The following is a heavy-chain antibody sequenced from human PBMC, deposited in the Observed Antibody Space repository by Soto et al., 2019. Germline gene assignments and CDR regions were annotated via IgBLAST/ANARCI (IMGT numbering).Heavy chain of an antibody. CDR3: ARRPYSNFDDSFDY. CDR2: VYNSGST. Sequence: PSETLSLTCTVSGGSIRSSSYYWGWLRPPPAKKQKGVGRVYNSGSTYYSPSLQTRVIISVDTSKNQFSLKLSSVTAADMALYCCARRPYSNFDDSFDYWGQGTMVTASS. D-gene: IGHD4-4*01. V-gene: IGHV4-39*01. J-gene: IGHJ4*02. CDR1: GGSIRSSSYY.